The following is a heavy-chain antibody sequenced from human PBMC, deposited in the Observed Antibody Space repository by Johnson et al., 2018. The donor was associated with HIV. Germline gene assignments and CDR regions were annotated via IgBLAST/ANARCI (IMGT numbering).Heavy chain of an antibody. CDR1: GFTFSSYA. J-gene: IGHJ3*02. V-gene: IGHV3-30*18. CDR2: ISYDGSNK. Sequence: QVQLVESGGGVVQPGRSLRLSCAASGFTFSSYAMHWVRQAPGKGLEWVAVISYDGSNKYYADSVKGRFTISRDNSTNRLYLQMNSLRAEDTAVYYCAKNGARGDAFDIWGQGTMVTVSS. D-gene: IGHD2-8*01. CDR3: AKNGARGDAFDI.